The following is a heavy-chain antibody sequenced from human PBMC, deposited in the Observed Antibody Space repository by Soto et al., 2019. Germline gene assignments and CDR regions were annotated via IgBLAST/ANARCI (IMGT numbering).Heavy chain of an antibody. D-gene: IGHD6-13*01. V-gene: IGHV3-30*18. CDR3: AKEPYSRRYYFDY. CDR2: ISYDGSNK. Sequence: GGSLRLSCAASGFTFSSYGMHWVRQAPGKGLEWVAVISYDGSNKYYADSVKGRFTISRDNSKNTLYLQMNSLRAEDTAVYYCAKEPYSRRYYFDYCGQGTLVTVSS. J-gene: IGHJ4*02. CDR1: GFTFSSYG.